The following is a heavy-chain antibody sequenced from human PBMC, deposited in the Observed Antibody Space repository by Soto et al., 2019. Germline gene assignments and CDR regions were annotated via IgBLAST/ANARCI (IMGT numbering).Heavy chain of an antibody. CDR2: INHSGST. D-gene: IGHD6-25*01. CDR1: GGSFSDSY. J-gene: IGHJ6*03. CDR3: ARGPRGISRANMDV. Sequence: SETLSLTCAVYGGSFSDSYCNWIRQPPGKGLEWIGEINHSGSTNYNPSLKSRVTISVDTSKNQFSLKLSSVTAADTAVYYCARGPRGISRANMDVWGKGTTVTVSS. V-gene: IGHV4-34*01.